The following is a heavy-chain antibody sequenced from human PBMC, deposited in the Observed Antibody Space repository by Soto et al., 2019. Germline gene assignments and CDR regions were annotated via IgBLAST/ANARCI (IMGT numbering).Heavy chain of an antibody. Sequence: QVQLQESGPGLVKPSQTLSLTCTVSGGSISSGGYYWSWIRQHPGRGLEWIGYIYYSGSTYYNPSLKSRVTXXVXTXXNQFSLKLSSVTAADTAVYYCARDCSGGSCSGMDVWGQGTTVTVSS. CDR3: ARDCSGGSCSGMDV. J-gene: IGHJ6*02. CDR2: IYYSGST. CDR1: GGSISSGGYY. D-gene: IGHD2-15*01. V-gene: IGHV4-31*03.